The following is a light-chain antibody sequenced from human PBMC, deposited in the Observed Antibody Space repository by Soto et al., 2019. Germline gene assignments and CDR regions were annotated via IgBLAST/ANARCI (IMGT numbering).Light chain of an antibody. V-gene: IGKV1-5*03. CDR2: KAS. J-gene: IGKJ1*01. CDR1: QSISSW. Sequence: DIQMTQSPSTLSASVGDRVIITCRASQSISSWLAWYQQKPGTAPKLLIYKASTLQSGVPSRFSGSGSGTEFTLTISSLQPDDSPTYYCQQYSDNWTFGQGTKVDIK. CDR3: QQYSDNWT.